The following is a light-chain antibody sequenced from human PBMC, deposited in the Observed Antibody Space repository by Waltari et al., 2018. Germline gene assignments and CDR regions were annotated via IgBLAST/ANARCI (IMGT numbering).Light chain of an antibody. V-gene: IGLV1-44*01. CDR1: YSNMGSPS. CDR2: SNT. Sequence: QSVLTQPPSASGHPGPRVTISCSGTYSNMGSPSPNWFHHLPGPAPKLLIHSNTERPSAVPGRFSGSKSGTSASLAISGLQSEDEGDYYCALWDDSLNGVVFGGGTKLTVL. CDR3: ALWDDSLNGVV. J-gene: IGLJ2*01.